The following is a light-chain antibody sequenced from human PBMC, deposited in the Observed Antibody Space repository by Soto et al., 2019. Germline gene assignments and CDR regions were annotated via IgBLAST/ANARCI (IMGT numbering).Light chain of an antibody. CDR2: DAS. Sequence: EIVLTQSPATLSLSPGERATLSCRASQSVSSYLAWYQQKPGQAPRLLIYDASNRATGIPARFSGSGSGTDFTLTISSLEPEDFAIYYCQQRSNWPRGGTFGQGTKWIS. CDR1: QSVSSY. J-gene: IGKJ1*01. CDR3: QQRSNWPRGGT. V-gene: IGKV3-11*01.